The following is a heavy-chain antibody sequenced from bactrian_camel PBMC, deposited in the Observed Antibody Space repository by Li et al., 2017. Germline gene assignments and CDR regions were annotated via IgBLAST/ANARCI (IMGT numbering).Heavy chain of an antibody. CDR1: GFTFSNYD. D-gene: IGHD4*01. V-gene: IGHV3S40*01. Sequence: DVQLVESGGDLVQPGGSLRLSCAASGFTFSNYDMSWVRQAPGKGLEWVSSINSGSATNYGDSVKGRFTMSRNNTKNIVYLQMSNLKPEDTARYYCAGGGNMDYVGGYWGQGTQVTVS. CDR3: AGGGNMDYVGGY. CDR2: INSGSAT. J-gene: IGHJ6*01.